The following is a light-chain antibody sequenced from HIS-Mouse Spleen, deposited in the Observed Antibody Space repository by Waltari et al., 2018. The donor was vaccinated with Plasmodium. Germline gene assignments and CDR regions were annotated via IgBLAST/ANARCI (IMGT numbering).Light chain of an antibody. CDR1: NFGTKN. V-gene: IGLV3-9*01. CDR2: TDS. CDR3: QVWDSSTWV. J-gene: IGLJ3*02. Sequence: SYELTQPLSVSVALGQTARVNCGGNNFGTKNVHWYQQKPGQAPVLVIYTDSNRPAGIPGRFSGSNSGNTATLTISRAQAGDEADYYCQVWDSSTWVFGGGTKLTVL.